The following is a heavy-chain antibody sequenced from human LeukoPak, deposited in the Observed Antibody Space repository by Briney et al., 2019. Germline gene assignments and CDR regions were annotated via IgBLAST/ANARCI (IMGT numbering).Heavy chain of an antibody. J-gene: IGHJ6*03. CDR2: INSDGSST. D-gene: IGHD3-3*01. CDR1: GFTFSSYW. V-gene: IGHV3-74*01. Sequence: GGSLRLSCAASGFTFSSYWMHWVRQAPGKGLVWVSRINSDGSSTSYADSVKGRFTISRDNAKNTLYLQMNSLRAEDTAVYYCARCITIFGVVYYYYMDVRGKGTTVTVSS. CDR3: ARCITIFGVVYYYYMDV.